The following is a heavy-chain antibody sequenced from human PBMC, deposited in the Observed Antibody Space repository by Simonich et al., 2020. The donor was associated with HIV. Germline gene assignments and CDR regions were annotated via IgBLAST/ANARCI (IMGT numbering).Heavy chain of an antibody. D-gene: IGHD5-18*01. Sequence: QVQLQQWGAGLLKPSETLSLTCAVYGGSFSGYYWSWIRQPPGKGLEWIGEINHSGNTNYNSSLKSRVTISVDTSKNQFSLKLSSVTAADTAVYYCARRRIQLWLLALDIWGQGTMVTVSS. J-gene: IGHJ3*02. CDR3: ARRRIQLWLLALDI. CDR2: INHSGNT. V-gene: IGHV4-34*01. CDR1: GGSFSGYY.